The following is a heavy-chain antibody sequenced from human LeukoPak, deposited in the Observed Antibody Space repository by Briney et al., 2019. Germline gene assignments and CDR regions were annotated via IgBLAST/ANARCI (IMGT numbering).Heavy chain of an antibody. CDR1: GGSISSGSYY. J-gene: IGHJ3*02. D-gene: IGHD4-23*01. V-gene: IGHV4-61*02. Sequence: SETLSLTCTVSGGSISSGSYYWSWIRQPAGKGLEWIGRIYTSGSTNYNPSLKSRVTISVDTSKNQFSLKLSSVTAADTAVYYCARRFGTTTVAYDAFDIWGQGTMVTVSS. CDR3: ARRFGTTTVAYDAFDI. CDR2: IYTSGST.